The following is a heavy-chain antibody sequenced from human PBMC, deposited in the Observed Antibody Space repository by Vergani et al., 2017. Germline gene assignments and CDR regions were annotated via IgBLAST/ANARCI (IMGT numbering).Heavy chain of an antibody. CDR3: ARGLWDCTHIRCSPPSY. D-gene: IGHD2-8*01. V-gene: IGHV3-21*01. Sequence: EVQLVESGGGLLKPGDHVRLSCAVSGLNFNDAWMNWVRQAPGKGLEWVASISGSSSYVFYRDSVEGRFTITRDNAKKSVYLQMNSLRAEDTAMYFCARGLWDCTHIRCSPPSYWGQGTQVTVSS. CDR1: GLNFNDAW. CDR2: ISGSSSYV. J-gene: IGHJ4*02.